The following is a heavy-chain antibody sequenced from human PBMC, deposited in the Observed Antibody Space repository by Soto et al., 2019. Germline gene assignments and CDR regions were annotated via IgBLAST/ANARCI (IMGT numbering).Heavy chain of an antibody. CDR3: AKDPSDIVVVRAANNRFDP. Sequence: GGSLRLSCAASGFTFSSYSMSWVRQAPGKGLEWVSAISGSGGSTYYADSVKGLFTISRDNSKNTLYLQMNSLRAEDTAVCYCAKDPSDIVVVRAANNRFDPWGQGTLVTVSS. J-gene: IGHJ5*02. V-gene: IGHV3-23*01. D-gene: IGHD2-2*01. CDR1: GFTFSSYS. CDR2: ISGSGGST.